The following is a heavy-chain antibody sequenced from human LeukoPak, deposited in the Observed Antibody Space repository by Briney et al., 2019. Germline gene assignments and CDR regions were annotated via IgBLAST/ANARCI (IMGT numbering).Heavy chain of an antibody. D-gene: IGHD4-17*01. V-gene: IGHV3-7*02. J-gene: IGHJ4*02. CDR3: AYGDPAPPFDY. CDR2: IKQDGSEK. CDR1: GFTFSSYW. Sequence: PGRSLRLSCAASGFTFSSYWMHWVRQAPGKGLEWVANIKQDGSEKYYVDSVKGRFTISRDNAKNSLYLQMSSLRADDTAVYYCAYGDPAPPFDYWGQGTLVTVSS.